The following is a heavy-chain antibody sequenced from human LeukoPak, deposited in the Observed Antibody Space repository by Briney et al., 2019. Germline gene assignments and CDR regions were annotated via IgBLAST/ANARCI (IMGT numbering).Heavy chain of an antibody. V-gene: IGHV1-46*01. J-gene: IGHJ4*02. CDR1: GCTFTSYY. D-gene: IGHD3-22*01. CDR3: ARGYKAPTRQIDSSGYLIY. CDR2: INPSGGST. Sequence: GASVKVSCKASGCTFTSYYMHWVRQAPGQGLEWMGIINPSGGSTSYAQKFQGRVTMTRDTSTSTVYMELSSLRSEDTAVYYCARGYKAPTRQIDSSGYLIYWGQGTLVTVSS.